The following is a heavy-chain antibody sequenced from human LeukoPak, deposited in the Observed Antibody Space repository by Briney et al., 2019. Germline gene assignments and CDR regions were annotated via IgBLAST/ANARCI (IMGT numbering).Heavy chain of an antibody. D-gene: IGHD3-3*01. J-gene: IGHJ5*02. CDR2: FDPEDGET. CDR3: ATHRSVITIFGDGPYNWFDP. V-gene: IGHV1-24*01. Sequence: ALVKVSCKVSGYTLTELSMHWVRQAPGKGLEWMGGFDPEDGETIYAQKFQGRVTMTEDTSTDTAYMELSSLRSEDTAVYYCATHRSVITIFGDGPYNWFDPWGQGTLVTVSS. CDR1: GYTLTELS.